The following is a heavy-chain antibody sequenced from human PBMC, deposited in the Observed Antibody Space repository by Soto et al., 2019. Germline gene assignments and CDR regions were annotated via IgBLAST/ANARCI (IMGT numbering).Heavy chain of an antibody. CDR3: ARSIAARLNWFDP. CDR2: VFIGGTT. D-gene: IGHD6-6*01. Sequence: GESLKISCAASGFTVSSSQMTWVRQAPGKALEWVSVVFIGGTTQYAVSVKGRFTISRDYSKNPVYLQMNSLRAEDTAVYYCARSIAARLNWFDPWGQGTLVTVSS. CDR1: GFTVSSSQ. V-gene: IGHV3-53*01. J-gene: IGHJ5*01.